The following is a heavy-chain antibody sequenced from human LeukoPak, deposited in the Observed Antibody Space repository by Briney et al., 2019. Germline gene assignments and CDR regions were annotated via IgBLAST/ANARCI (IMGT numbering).Heavy chain of an antibody. V-gene: IGHV3-13*01. Sequence: GGSLRLSCAASGFTFSSYDMHWVRQATGKGLEWVSAIGTAGDTYYPGSVKGRFTISRENAKNSLYLQMNSLRAGDTAVYYCARGVETTTINELKYWGQGTLVTVSS. CDR2: IGTAGDT. D-gene: IGHD5-24*01. CDR1: GFTFSSYD. CDR3: ARGVETTTINELKY. J-gene: IGHJ4*02.